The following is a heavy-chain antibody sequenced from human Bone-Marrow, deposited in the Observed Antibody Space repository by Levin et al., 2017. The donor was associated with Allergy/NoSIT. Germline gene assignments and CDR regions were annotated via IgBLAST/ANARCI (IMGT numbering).Heavy chain of an antibody. CDR2: ISNTGATT. V-gene: IGHV3-23*01. CDR1: GFTFSAFG. CDR3: ARWGQAHFFDF. D-gene: IGHD2-21*02. J-gene: IGHJ4*02. Sequence: GGSLRLSCAASGFTFSAFGMSWVRQAPGRGLEWVSSISNTGATTYYTDSVKGRFTISRDNSKTTLYLELNSLTAEDTDIYYCARWGQAHFFDFWGQGTLLTVSS.